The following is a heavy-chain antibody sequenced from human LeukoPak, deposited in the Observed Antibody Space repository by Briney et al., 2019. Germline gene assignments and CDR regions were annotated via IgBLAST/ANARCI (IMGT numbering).Heavy chain of an antibody. CDR2: ISYDGSNK. CDR1: GFTFSSYA. D-gene: IGHD2-2*02. J-gene: IGHJ4*02. V-gene: IGHV3-30-3*01. CDR3: ARGPGYCSSTSCYTPEFDY. Sequence: GRSLRLSCAASGFTFSSYAMHWVRQAPGKGLGWVAVISYDGSNKYYADSVKGRFTISRDNSKNTLYLQMNSLRAEDTAVYYCARGPGYCSSTSCYTPEFDYWGQGTLVTVSS.